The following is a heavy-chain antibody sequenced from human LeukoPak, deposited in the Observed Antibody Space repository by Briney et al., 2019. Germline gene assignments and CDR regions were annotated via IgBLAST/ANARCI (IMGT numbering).Heavy chain of an antibody. CDR1: GYTFTGYY. J-gene: IGHJ6*03. D-gene: IGHD3-9*01. CDR3: ARVSYYDILTGTAYYYYYKDV. V-gene: IGHV1-2*02. Sequence: EASVKVSCKASGYTFTGYYMHWVRQAPGQGLEWMGWINPNSGGTNYAQKLQGRVTMTTDTSTSKAYMELRSLRSDDTAVYYCARVSYYDILTGTAYYYYYKDVWGKGTTVTVSS. CDR2: INPNSGGT.